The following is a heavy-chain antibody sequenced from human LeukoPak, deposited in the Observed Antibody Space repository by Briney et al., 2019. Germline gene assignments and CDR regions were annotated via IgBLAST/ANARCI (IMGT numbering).Heavy chain of an antibody. J-gene: IGHJ3*02. CDR2: IIPIFGTA. D-gene: IGHD2-2*01. CDR1: GGTFSSYA. V-gene: IGHV1-69*01. CDR3: ARDIVVVPAALAFDI. Sequence: SVKVSCKASGGTFSSYAISWVRQAPGQGLEWTGGIIPIFGTANYAQKFQGRVTITADESTSTAYMELSSLRSEDTAVYYCARDIVVVPAALAFDIWGQGTMVTVSS.